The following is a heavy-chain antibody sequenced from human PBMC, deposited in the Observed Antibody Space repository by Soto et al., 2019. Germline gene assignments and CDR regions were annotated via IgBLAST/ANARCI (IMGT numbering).Heavy chain of an antibody. V-gene: IGHV3-74*01. CDR3: ARENWYSLDV. D-gene: IGHD1-26*01. CDR1: GFSFSSYF. Sequence: EVQLVESGGGSVQPGGSLRLSCAASGFSFSSYFMAWDRQAPGEGLVSVSHVPGDGSRASYADSVRGRFTISRDNAKNTLYLQMDSLRDEDTAIYYCARENWYSLDVWGQGTTVTVSS. CDR2: VPGDGSRA. J-gene: IGHJ6*02.